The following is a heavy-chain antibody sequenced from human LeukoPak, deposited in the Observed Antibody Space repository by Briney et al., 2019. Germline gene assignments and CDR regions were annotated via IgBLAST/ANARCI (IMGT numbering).Heavy chain of an antibody. J-gene: IGHJ4*02. CDR2: IYYSGST. V-gene: IGHV4-39*01. Sequence: SETLSLTCTVSGGSISSSSYYLGWIRQPPGKGLEWIGSIYYSGSTYYNPSLKSRVTISVDTSKNQFSLKLSSVTAADTAVYYCARPGYSNPYFDYWGQGTLVTVSS. CDR1: GGSISSSSYY. CDR3: ARPGYSNPYFDY. D-gene: IGHD6-13*01.